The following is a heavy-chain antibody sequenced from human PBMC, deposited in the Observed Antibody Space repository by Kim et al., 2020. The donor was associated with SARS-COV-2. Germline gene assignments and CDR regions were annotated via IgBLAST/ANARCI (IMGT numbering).Heavy chain of an antibody. CDR2: IKKDGSER. V-gene: IGHV3-7*01. Sequence: GGSLRLSCAASGFTFSNYWMSWVRQAPGKGLEWVANIKKDGSERYYVDSVKGRFTISRDNARKSMFLQMNRLRAEDTAVYYCARDQYDFWSGFNYWGQGTLVTVSS. CDR3: ARDQYDFWSGFNY. CDR1: GFTFSNYW. D-gene: IGHD3-3*01. J-gene: IGHJ4*02.